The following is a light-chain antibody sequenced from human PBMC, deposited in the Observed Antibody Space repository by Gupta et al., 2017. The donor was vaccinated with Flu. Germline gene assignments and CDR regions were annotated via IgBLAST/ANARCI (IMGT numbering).Light chain of an antibody. CDR1: SGDIGAYSY. CDR3: SSVTSTNTLV. J-gene: IGLJ2*01. V-gene: IGLV2-14*04. CDR2: DVK. Sequence: TITSTGSSGDIGAYSYVSWYQQHPGKALNLMIYDVKHRPAVVARRFSGSKSGNTASLTISAPQEEDEADYFCSSVTSTNTLVFGGGTKLTVL.